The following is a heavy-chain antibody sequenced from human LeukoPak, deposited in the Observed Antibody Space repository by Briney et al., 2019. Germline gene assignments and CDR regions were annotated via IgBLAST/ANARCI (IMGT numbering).Heavy chain of an antibody. CDR2: IRSKANSYAT. V-gene: IGHV3-73*01. CDR1: GFTFSGSA. J-gene: IGHJ4*02. Sequence: PGGSLRLSCAASGFTFSGSAMHWVRQASGKGLEWVGRIRSKANSYATAYAASVKGRFTISRDDSKNTAYLQMNSLKTEDTAVYYCTSRPEYSSGWYYFDYWGQGTLVTVSS. D-gene: IGHD6-19*01. CDR3: TSRPEYSSGWYYFDY.